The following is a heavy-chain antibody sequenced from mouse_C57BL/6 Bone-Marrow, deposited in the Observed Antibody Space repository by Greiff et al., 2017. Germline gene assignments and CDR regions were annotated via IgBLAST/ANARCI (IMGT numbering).Heavy chain of an antibody. CDR3: ARVDY. J-gene: IGHJ2*01. CDR1: GFTFSDYG. V-gene: IGHV5-17*01. Sequence: EVMLVESGGGLVKPGASLKLSCAASGFTFSDYGMHWVRQAPEKGLEWVAYISSGSSTNYYADTVKGRFTISRDNAKNTLFLQMTSLRSEDTAMYYCARVDYWGQGNPLTGSS. CDR2: ISSGSSTN.